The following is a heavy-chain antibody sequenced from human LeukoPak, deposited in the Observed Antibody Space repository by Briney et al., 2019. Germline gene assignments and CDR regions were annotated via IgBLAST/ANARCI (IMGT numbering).Heavy chain of an antibody. CDR2: IYSGGST. J-gene: IGHJ6*02. CDR1: GFTVSSNY. V-gene: IGHV3-66*01. CDR3: ASTLAPGYSYGWESYYYYYGMDV. D-gene: IGHD5-18*01. Sequence: GGSLRLSCAASGFTVSSNYMSWVRQAPGKGLEWVSVIYSGGSTYYADSVKGRFTISRDNSKNTLYLQMNSLRAEDTAVYYCASTLAPGYSYGWESYYYYYGMDVWGQGTLVTVSS.